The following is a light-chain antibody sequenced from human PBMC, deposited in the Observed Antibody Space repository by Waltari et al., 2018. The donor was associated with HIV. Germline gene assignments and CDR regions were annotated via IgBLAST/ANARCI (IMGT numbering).Light chain of an antibody. J-gene: IGLJ1*01. CDR3: SSYTSSRSYV. V-gene: IGLV2-14*03. CDR1: SSDVGGYNY. CDR2: AVS. Sequence: QSALTQPASVSGSPGHSITISCTGTSSDVGGYNYVSWYQQHPGKAPKLMIYAVSNRPSEVSNRFSGSKSCNTASLTISGLQAEDEADYYCSSYTSSRSYVFGTGTRVTV.